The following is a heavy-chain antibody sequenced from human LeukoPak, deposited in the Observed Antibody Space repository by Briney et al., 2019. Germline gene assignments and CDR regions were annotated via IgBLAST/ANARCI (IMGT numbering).Heavy chain of an antibody. CDR1: GYTFTGYY. V-gene: IGHV1-2*02. D-gene: IGHD1/OR15-1a*01. CDR3: AASPFLGATTLFDY. J-gene: IGHJ4*02. CDR2: INPNSGGT. Sequence: ASVKVSCKASGYTFTGYYMHWVRQAPGQGLEWMGWINPNSGGTNCAQKFQGRVTMTRDTSISTAYMELSSLRSEDTAVYYCAASPFLGATTLFDYWGQGTLVTVSS.